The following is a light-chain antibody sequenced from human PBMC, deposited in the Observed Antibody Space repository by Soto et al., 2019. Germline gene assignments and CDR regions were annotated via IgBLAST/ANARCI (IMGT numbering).Light chain of an antibody. CDR3: QQYNSYSLT. V-gene: IGKV1-5*01. Sequence: DIQMTQSPSTLSASVGDRVTITCRASQNIKNWLAWYQQRPGQAPKLLISEGSSLESGVPSTFSGTASGTEFTLTISSLQPDDFATYYCQQYNSYSLTFGQGTKVEIK. J-gene: IGKJ1*01. CDR2: EGS. CDR1: QNIKNW.